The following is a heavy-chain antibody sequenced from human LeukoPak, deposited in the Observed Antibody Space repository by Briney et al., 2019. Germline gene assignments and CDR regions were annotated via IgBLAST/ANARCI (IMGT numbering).Heavy chain of an antibody. CDR1: RYIFTSYD. V-gene: IGHV1-8*01. CDR3: ARGEVHDYGDYVDYYYYMDV. D-gene: IGHD4-17*01. CDR2: MNPNSGNT. J-gene: IGHJ6*03. Sequence: GASVKVSCKASRYIFTSYDINWVRQATGQGLEWMGWMNPNSGNTGYTQKFQGRVTMTRNTSISTAYMELSSLRSEDTAVYYCARGEVHDYGDYVDYYYYMDVWGKGTTVTVCS.